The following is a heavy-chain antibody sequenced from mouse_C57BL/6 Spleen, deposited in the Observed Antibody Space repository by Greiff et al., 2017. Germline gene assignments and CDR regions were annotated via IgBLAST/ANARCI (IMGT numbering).Heavy chain of an antibody. CDR3: TTGTGFAY. CDR1: GFNFKDDY. J-gene: IGHJ3*01. CDR2: IDPENGDT. Sequence: EVMLVESGAELVRPGASVKLSCTASGFNFKDDYMDWVKQRPEQGLEWIGWIDPENGDTEYASKFQGKATITADTSSNTAYLQLSSLTSEGTAVYYCTTGTGFAYWGQGTLVTVSA. V-gene: IGHV14-4*01. D-gene: IGHD1-1*01.